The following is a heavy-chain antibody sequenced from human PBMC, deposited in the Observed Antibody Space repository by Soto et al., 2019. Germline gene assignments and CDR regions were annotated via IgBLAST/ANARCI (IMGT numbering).Heavy chain of an antibody. CDR2: IKQDRSEK. J-gene: IGHJ4*02. V-gene: IGHV3-7*03. Sequence: GGSLRLSCAASGFTFSSYWMSWVRQAPGKGLEWVANIKQDRSEKYYVDSVKGRFTISRDNAKNSLYLQMNSLRAEDTAVYYCARAILRGITFGGVIALPDYWGQGTLVTVSS. CDR3: ARAILRGITFGGVIALPDY. CDR1: GFTFSSYW. D-gene: IGHD3-16*02.